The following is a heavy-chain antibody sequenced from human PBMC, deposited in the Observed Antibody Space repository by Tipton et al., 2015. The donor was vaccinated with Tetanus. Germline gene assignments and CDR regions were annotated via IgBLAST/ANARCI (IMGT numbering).Heavy chain of an antibody. D-gene: IGHD3-16*01. CDR3: ARDRTIGDYDAFDL. CDR2: ISGRGQSLTT. CDR1: GFSVETYNYA. Sequence: SLRPSCVASGFSVETYNYAMNWVRQAPGQGLEWVAVISGRGQSLTTSYADSVRGRFSISRDHSKDTLYLQMNGLRVEDAGLYYCARDRTIGDYDAFDLWGRGTMVTVS. V-gene: IGHV3-23*01. J-gene: IGHJ3*01.